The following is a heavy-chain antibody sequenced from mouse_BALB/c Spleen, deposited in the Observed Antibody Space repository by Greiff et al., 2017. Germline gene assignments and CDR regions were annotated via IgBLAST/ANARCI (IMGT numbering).Heavy chain of an antibody. CDR2: IYYSGTI. Sequence: VQLQQSGPGLVKPSQTVSLTCTVTGISITTGNYRWSWIRQFPGNKLEWIGYIYYSGTITYNPSLTSRTTITRDTSKNQFFLEMNSLTAEDTATYYCARDYYGNYYYAMDYWGQGTSVTVSS. D-gene: IGHD2-1*01. V-gene: IGHV3-5*02. CDR1: GISITTGNYR. CDR3: ARDYYGNYYYAMDY. J-gene: IGHJ4*01.